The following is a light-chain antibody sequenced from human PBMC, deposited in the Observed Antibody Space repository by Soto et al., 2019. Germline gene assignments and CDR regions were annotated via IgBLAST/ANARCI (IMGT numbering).Light chain of an antibody. CDR3: QQYGGSPGFT. Sequence: EIVLTQSPGTLSLSPGERATLSCRASQSVTRSYLAWYQQKPGQAPRLLIYGASSRATGIPDRFSGSGSGTDFTLTISRLEPEDFAVYYCQQYGGSPGFTFGSGTKVDIK. J-gene: IGKJ3*01. CDR1: QSVTRSY. CDR2: GAS. V-gene: IGKV3-20*01.